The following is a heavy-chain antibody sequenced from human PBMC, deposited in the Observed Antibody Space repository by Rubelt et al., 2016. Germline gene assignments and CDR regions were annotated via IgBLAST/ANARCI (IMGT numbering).Heavy chain of an antibody. CDR3: ATPSGIYSDAFDI. Sequence: GVVQPGRSLRLSCAASGFTFSSYAMHWVRQAPGKGLEWVSVIYSGGSTYYADSVKGRFTIPRDKSKNILYLQMYSLRAEDTAVYYCATPSGIYSDAFDIWGQGTTVTVSS. CDR1: GFTFSSYA. CDR2: IYSGGST. J-gene: IGHJ3*02. D-gene: IGHD1-26*01. V-gene: IGHV3-NL1*01.